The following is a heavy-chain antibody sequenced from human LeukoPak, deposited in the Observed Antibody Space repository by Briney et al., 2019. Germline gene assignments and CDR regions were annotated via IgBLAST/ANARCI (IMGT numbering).Heavy chain of an antibody. J-gene: IGHJ4*02. CDR3: ARGAYYYGSGKIFDY. CDR1: GGSISSYY. D-gene: IGHD3-10*01. V-gene: IGHV4-4*07. Sequence: PSETLSLTCTVSGGSISSYYWSWVRQPAGKGLEWIGRIYTSGSTNYNPSLKSRVTMSVDPSKNQFSLKLSSVTAADMAVYYCARGAYYYGSGKIFDYWGQGTLVTVSS. CDR2: IYTSGST.